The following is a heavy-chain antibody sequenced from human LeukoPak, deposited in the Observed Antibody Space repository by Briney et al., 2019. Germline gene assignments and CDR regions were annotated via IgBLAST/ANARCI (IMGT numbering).Heavy chain of an antibody. CDR3: ARNNTRTVSRGSSRQRANAFDI. V-gene: IGHV4-38-2*01. J-gene: IGHJ3*02. D-gene: IGHD6-13*01. CDR2: IYNSGST. Sequence: KASETLSLTCAVSGSSISNTYYWGWIRQPPGKGLEWIGSIYNSGSTYYNPSLRSRVTISVDTSKNQFSLKLRSVTAADTAVYYCARNNTRTVSRGSSRQRANAFDIWGRGTMVTVSS. CDR1: GSSISNTYY.